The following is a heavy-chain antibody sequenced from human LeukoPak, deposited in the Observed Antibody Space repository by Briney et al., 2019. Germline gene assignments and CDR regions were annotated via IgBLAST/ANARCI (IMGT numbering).Heavy chain of an antibody. J-gene: IGHJ5*02. V-gene: IGHV1-8*03. CDR3: ARGQWDSSGYYYRFDP. Sequence: ASVKVSCKASGYTFTSYDINWVRQATGQGLEWMGWMNPNSGNTGYAQKFQGRVTITRNTSISTAYMELSSLRSEDTAVYYCARGQWDSSGYYYRFDPWGQGTLVTVSS. CDR2: MNPNSGNT. D-gene: IGHD3-22*01. CDR1: GYTFTSYD.